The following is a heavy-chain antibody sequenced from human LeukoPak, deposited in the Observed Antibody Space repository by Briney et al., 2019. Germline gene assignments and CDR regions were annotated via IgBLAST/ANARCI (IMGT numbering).Heavy chain of an antibody. D-gene: IGHD4-23*01. CDR2: IYYSGTT. CDR1: GDSITSRNW. CDR3: ARAQGFDYGGFLDF. J-gene: IGHJ4*02. V-gene: IGHV4-4*02. Sequence: SGTLSLTCTVSGDSITSRNWWTWVRQSPGKGLEWIGEIYYSGTTTYNPSLESRVTISVDKSKNQFSVNLRSVIDADTAVYYCARAQGFDYGGFLDFWGQGALVTVSS.